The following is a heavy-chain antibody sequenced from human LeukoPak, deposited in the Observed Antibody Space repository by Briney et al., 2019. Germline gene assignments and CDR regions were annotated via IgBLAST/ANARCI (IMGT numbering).Heavy chain of an antibody. J-gene: IGHJ5*02. V-gene: IGHV3-33*01. CDR1: GFTFSSYG. Sequence: GGTLRLSCAASGFTFSSYGMHWVRQAPGKGLEWVAVIWYDGSDKYYADSVKGRFTISRDNSKNTLYLQMNSLRTEDTAVYYCARDVLVAASNWFDPWGQGTLVTVSS. D-gene: IGHD2-15*01. CDR3: ARDVLVAASNWFDP. CDR2: IWYDGSDK.